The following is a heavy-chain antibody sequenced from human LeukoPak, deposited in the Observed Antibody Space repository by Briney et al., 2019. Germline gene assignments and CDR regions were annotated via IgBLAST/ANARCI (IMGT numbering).Heavy chain of an antibody. CDR2: IIPICGTA. D-gene: IGHD3-22*01. V-gene: IGHV1-69*13. CDR1: GGTFSSYA. CDR3: ARGGYYDSSGYPSAEYFQH. J-gene: IGHJ1*01. Sequence: ASVKVPCKASGGTFSSYAISWVRQAPGQGLEWMGGIIPICGTANYAQKFQGRVTITADESTSTAYMELSSLRSEDTAVYYCARGGYYDSSGYPSAEYFQHWGQGTLVTVSS.